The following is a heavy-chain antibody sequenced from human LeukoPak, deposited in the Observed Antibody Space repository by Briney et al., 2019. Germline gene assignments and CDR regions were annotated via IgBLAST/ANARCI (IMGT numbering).Heavy chain of an antibody. D-gene: IGHD1-26*01. CDR1: GYTFTCYY. Sequence: ASVKVSCKASGYTFTCYYMHWVRQAPGQGLEWMGWINPNSGGTNYAQKFQGRVTMTRDTSISTAYMELSRLRSDDTAVYYCARVSGSYLYYFDYWGQGTLVTVSS. V-gene: IGHV1-2*02. J-gene: IGHJ4*02. CDR3: ARVSGSYLYYFDY. CDR2: INPNSGGT.